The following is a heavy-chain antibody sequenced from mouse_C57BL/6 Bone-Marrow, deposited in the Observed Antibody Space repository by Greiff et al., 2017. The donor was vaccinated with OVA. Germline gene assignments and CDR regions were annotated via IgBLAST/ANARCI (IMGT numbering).Heavy chain of an antibody. J-gene: IGHJ3*01. V-gene: IGHV8-8*01. CDR1: GFSLSTFGMG. CDR2: IWWDDDK. CDR3: ARTPSYYDGSSGFAY. Sequence: QVTLKESGPGILQPSQTLSLTCSFSGFSLSTFGMGVGWIRQPSGKGLEWLAHIWWDDDKYYNPALKSRLTISKDTSKNQVFLKIANVDTADTATYYCARTPSYYDGSSGFAYWGQGTLVTVSA. D-gene: IGHD1-1*01.